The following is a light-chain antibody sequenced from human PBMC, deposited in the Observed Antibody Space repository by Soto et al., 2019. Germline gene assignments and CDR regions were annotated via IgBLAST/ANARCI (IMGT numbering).Light chain of an antibody. CDR1: QSLVYSDGDSY. V-gene: IGKV2-30*01. CDR2: KVS. J-gene: IGKJ2*01. CDR3: MQGTHWPPFT. Sequence: DVVMTQSPLSLSVTLGQPASISCRSSQSLVYSDGDSYLSWFQQRPGQSPRRLLYKVSNRDSGVPDRFSGSGSGTDFTLTISRVEAEDVGIYYCMQGTHWPPFTFGQGTKLEIK.